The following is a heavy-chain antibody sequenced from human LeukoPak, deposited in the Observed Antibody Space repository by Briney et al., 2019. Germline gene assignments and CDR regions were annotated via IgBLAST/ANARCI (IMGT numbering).Heavy chain of an antibody. CDR2: IRYDGSNK. V-gene: IGHV3-30*02. J-gene: IGHJ5*02. Sequence: PGGSLRLSCAASGFTFSSYGMHWVRQAPGKGLEWVAFIRYDGSNKDYADSVKGRFTISRDNSKSTLYLQMNSLRAEDTAVYYCAKDSTIFGVVIKYNWFDPWGQGTLVTVSS. D-gene: IGHD3-3*01. CDR3: AKDSTIFGVVIKYNWFDP. CDR1: GFTFSSYG.